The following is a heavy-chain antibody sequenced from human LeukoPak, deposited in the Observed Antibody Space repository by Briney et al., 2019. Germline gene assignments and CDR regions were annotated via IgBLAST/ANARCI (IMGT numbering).Heavy chain of an antibody. CDR2: IYSGGST. V-gene: IGHV3-66*01. D-gene: IGHD6-19*01. J-gene: IGHJ4*02. CDR1: GFTVSSNY. CDR3: ARGQYRVAVAGSDFDY. Sequence: GGSLRLSCAASGFTVSSNYMSWVRQAPGKGLEWVSVIYSGGSTYYADSVKGRFTISRDNSKNTLYLQMNSLRAEDTAVYYCARGQYRVAVAGSDFDYWGQGTLVTVSS.